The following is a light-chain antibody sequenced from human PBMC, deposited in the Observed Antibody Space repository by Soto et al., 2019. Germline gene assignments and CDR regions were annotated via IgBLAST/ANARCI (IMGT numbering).Light chain of an antibody. Sequence: EIVLTQSPGTLSLSPGERATLSCRASQSVSSSYLAWYQQKPGQAPRLLIYGASSRATGIPDRFSGSGSGTDFTLTISRLESEDFAVYYCQQYGSSPRYTFGQGTKVEIK. J-gene: IGKJ2*01. CDR2: GAS. CDR1: QSVSSSY. V-gene: IGKV3-20*01. CDR3: QQYGSSPRYT.